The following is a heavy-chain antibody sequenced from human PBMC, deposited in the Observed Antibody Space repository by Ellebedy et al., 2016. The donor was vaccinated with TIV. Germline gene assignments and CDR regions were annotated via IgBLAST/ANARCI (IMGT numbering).Heavy chain of an antibody. Sequence: AASVKVSCKASGYTFTGYYMHWVRQAPGQGLEWMGWINPNSGGTNYAQKFQGWVTMTRDTSISTAYMELSRLRSDDTDVYYCARSEGSPYSSSSSYYYYGMDVWGQGTTVTVSS. CDR1: GYTFTGYY. CDR3: ARSEGSPYSSSSSYYYYGMDV. D-gene: IGHD6-6*01. CDR2: INPNSGGT. V-gene: IGHV1-2*04. J-gene: IGHJ6*02.